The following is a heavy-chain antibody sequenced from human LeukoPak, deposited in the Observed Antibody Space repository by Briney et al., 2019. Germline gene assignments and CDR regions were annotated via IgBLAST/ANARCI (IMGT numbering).Heavy chain of an antibody. CDR2: ISAYNGNT. Sequence: ASVKVSCKASGYTFTSYGISWVRRAPGQGLEWMGCISAYNGNTNYAQTLQGRVTMTTDTSTSTDYMELRSLRSDDTAVYYCARMYYYDSSGYQLPFDYWGPGTLVTVSS. D-gene: IGHD3-22*01. J-gene: IGHJ4*02. CDR1: GYTFTSYG. V-gene: IGHV1-18*01. CDR3: ARMYYYDSSGYQLPFDY.